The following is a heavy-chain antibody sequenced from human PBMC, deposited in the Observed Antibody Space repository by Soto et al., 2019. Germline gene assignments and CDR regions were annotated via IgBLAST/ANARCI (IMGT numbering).Heavy chain of an antibody. J-gene: IGHJ4*02. CDR3: PRGQVVVALL. V-gene: IGHV4-30-2*01. CDR1: GGSISSGGYS. CDR2: IYHSGST. Sequence: SETLSLTCAVSGGSISSGGYSWSWIRQPPGKGLEWIGYIYHSGSTYYNPSLKSQVTISVDRSKNQFSLKLSSVTAADTAVYYCPRGQVVVALLRGQGSPVTGSS. D-gene: IGHD2-15*01.